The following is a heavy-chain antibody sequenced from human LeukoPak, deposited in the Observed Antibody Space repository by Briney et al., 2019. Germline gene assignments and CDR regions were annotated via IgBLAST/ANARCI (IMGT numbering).Heavy chain of an antibody. CDR1: GGSFSGYY. V-gene: IGHV4-34*01. Sequence: SETLSLTCAVYGGSFSGYYWSWIRQPPGKGLEWIGEINHSGSTNYNPSLKSRVTISVDTSKNQFSLKLSSVTAADTAVYYCARGHVRYGSSWYGPPGYYFDYWGQGTLVTVSS. CDR2: INHSGST. D-gene: IGHD6-13*01. J-gene: IGHJ4*02. CDR3: ARGHVRYGSSWYGPPGYYFDY.